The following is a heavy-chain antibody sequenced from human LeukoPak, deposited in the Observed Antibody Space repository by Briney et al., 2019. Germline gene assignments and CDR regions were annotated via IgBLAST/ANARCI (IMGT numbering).Heavy chain of an antibody. CDR3: ARVQWELLGDY. CDR1: GGTFSSYA. D-gene: IGHD1-26*01. Sequence: SVKVSCKASGGTFSSYAISWVRQAPGQGLEWMGGIIPIFGTANYAQKFQGRVTITADESTSTAYMEPSSLRSDDTAVYYCARVQWELLGDYWGQGTLVTVSS. J-gene: IGHJ4*02. V-gene: IGHV1-69*13. CDR2: IIPIFGTA.